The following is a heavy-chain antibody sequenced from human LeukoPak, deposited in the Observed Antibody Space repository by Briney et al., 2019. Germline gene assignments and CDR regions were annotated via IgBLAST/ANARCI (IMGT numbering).Heavy chain of an antibody. V-gene: IGHV3-23*01. J-gene: IGHJ4*02. CDR1: GFTFSIYA. D-gene: IGHD5-12*01. Sequence: GGSLRLSCAASGFTFSIYAMSWVRQAPGKGLEWVSAISGSGGSTYYADSVKGRFTISRDNSKNTLYLQMNSLKTEDTAVYYCTTEDIVATPGSDYWGQGTLVTVSS. CDR3: TTEDIVATPGSDY. CDR2: ISGSGGST.